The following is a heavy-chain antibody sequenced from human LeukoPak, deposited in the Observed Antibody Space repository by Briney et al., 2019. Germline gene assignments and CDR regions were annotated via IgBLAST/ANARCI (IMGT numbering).Heavy chain of an antibody. CDR1: GGSINGYY. V-gene: IGHV4-59*08. J-gene: IGHJ4*02. CDR3: ARKPALVSTFDY. Sequence: PSETLSLTCTVSGGSINGYYWSWIRQPPGKGLEWIGYISSSGSTNYNPSLKSRVTISLDTPKNQISLKLSSVTAADTAVYYCARKPALVSTFDYWGQGTLVTVSS. CDR2: ISSSGST. D-gene: IGHD5-18*01.